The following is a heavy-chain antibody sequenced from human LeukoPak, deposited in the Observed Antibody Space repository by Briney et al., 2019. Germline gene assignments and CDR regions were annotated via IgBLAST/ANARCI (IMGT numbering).Heavy chain of an antibody. D-gene: IGHD3-10*01. Sequence: PSETLSLTCTVSGGSISSGSYYWSWIRQPAGKGLEWIGRIFTSGSTNYNPSLKSRVTISVDTSKNQFSLKLSSVTAADTAVYYCARDSFRLWFGELLYYMDVWGKGTTVTGSS. CDR3: ARDSFRLWFGELLYYMDV. CDR1: GGSISSGSYY. V-gene: IGHV4-61*02. J-gene: IGHJ6*03. CDR2: IFTSGST.